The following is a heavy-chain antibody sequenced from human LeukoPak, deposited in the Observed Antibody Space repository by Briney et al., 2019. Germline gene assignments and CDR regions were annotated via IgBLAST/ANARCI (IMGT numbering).Heavy chain of an antibody. CDR2: ISSSSSTI. Sequence: PGGSLSLSCVASGFTFSNYNINWVRHAPGKGLEWVSYISSSSSTIHYADSVKGRFTISRDNAKNSLYLQMNSLRDEDTAVYYCARAVSGYIYGYGYWGQGTLVTVSS. CDR3: ARAVSGYIYGYGY. D-gene: IGHD5-18*01. CDR1: GFTFSNYN. J-gene: IGHJ4*02. V-gene: IGHV3-48*02.